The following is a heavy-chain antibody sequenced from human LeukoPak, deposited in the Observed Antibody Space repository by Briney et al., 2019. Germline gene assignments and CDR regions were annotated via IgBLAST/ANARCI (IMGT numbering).Heavy chain of an antibody. V-gene: IGHV4-38-2*01. Sequence: SETLSLTCAVSGYSISSGYYWGWIRPPPGKGLEWIGSIYYSGSTYYNPSLKSRVTISVDTSKNQFSLKLSSVTAADTAVYYCANSLGYCSSTSCWDWFDPWGQGTLVTVSS. CDR3: ANSLGYCSSTSCWDWFDP. J-gene: IGHJ5*02. D-gene: IGHD2-2*01. CDR1: GYSISSGYY. CDR2: IYYSGST.